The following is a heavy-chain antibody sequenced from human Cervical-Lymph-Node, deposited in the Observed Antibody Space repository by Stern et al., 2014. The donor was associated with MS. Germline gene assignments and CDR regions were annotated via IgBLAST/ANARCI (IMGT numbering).Heavy chain of an antibody. V-gene: IGHV3-30*03. Sequence: VQLVESWGAVVQPGRSLRLSCAASGFTFSSYGMHWVRPAPGKGLECVTVISYDGNHKYYAASVKGRFTISRDNSKNTLHLQMNSVTPDDTAIYYCARDYEDTSMLFDHWGQGTLVTVSS. J-gene: IGHJ4*02. D-gene: IGHD2-8*01. CDR2: ISYDGNHK. CDR1: GFTFSSYG. CDR3: ARDYEDTSMLFDH.